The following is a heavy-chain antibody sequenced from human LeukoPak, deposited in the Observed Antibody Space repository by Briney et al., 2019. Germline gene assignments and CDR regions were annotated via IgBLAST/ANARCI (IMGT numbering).Heavy chain of an antibody. Sequence: PSETLSLTCTVSGGSISSYYWSWIRQPPGKGLEWIGYIYYSGSTNYNPSLKSRVTISVDTSKNQFSLKLSSVTAADTAVYYCARVLASWETMYYYYYMDVWGKGTTVTVSS. CDR1: GGSISSYY. D-gene: IGHD1-14*01. J-gene: IGHJ6*03. CDR3: ARVLASWETMYYYYYMDV. CDR2: IYYSGST. V-gene: IGHV4-59*01.